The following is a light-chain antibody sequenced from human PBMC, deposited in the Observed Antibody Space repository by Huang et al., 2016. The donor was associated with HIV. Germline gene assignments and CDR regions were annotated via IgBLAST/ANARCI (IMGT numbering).Light chain of an antibody. J-gene: IGKJ4*01. CDR3: QQYDNWPPGLT. Sequence: EIVLTQSPATLSVSPGGGATLSCRASQNVRSKLAWYQRTPGQAPRVLIYDTSPSASGVPARFSGSVSGTEFTLTISGRQSGDFAVYYCQQYDNWPPGLTFGGGTKVEI. CDR1: QNVRSK. CDR2: DTS. V-gene: IGKV3D-15*01.